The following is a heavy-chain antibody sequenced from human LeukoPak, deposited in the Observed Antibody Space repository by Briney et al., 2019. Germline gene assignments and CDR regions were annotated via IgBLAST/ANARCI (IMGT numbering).Heavy chain of an antibody. V-gene: IGHV4-34*01. Sequence: SETLSLTCAVYGGSFSGYYWSWIRQPPGKGLEWIGEINHSGSTNYNPSLKSRVTISVDTSKNQFSLKLSSVTAADTAVYYCARYSSSLFLDYWGQGTLVTVSS. J-gene: IGHJ4*02. D-gene: IGHD6-6*01. CDR2: INHSGST. CDR1: GGSFSGYY. CDR3: ARYSSSLFLDY.